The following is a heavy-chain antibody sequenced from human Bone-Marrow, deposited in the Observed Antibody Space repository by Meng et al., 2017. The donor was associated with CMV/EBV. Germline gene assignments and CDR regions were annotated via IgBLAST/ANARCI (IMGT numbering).Heavy chain of an antibody. CDR3: ARDWSGGNSGFLDF. Sequence: GESLKISCAASGFTVSSNYMSWVRQAPGKGLEWVSVIYSGGSTYYADSVKGRFTISRDNSKNTVYLQMNSLRAEDTALYYCARDWSGGNSGFLDFWGQGTPVTVYS. CDR2: IYSGGST. J-gene: IGHJ4*02. CDR1: GFTVSSNY. V-gene: IGHV3-66*01. D-gene: IGHD4-23*01.